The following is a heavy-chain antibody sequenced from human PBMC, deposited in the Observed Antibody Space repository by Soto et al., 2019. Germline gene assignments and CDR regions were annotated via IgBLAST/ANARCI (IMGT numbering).Heavy chain of an antibody. CDR1: GDSVSSNSAA. D-gene: IGHD2-2*01. Sequence: PSQTLSLTCAISGDSVSSNSAAWNWIRQSPSRGLEWLGRTYYRSKWYNDYAVSVKSRITINPDTSKNQFSLQLNSVTPEDTAVYYCAREGIVVVPAAIVYYYYGMDVWGQGTTVTVSS. J-gene: IGHJ6*02. CDR3: AREGIVVVPAAIVYYYYGMDV. V-gene: IGHV6-1*01. CDR2: TYYRSKWYN.